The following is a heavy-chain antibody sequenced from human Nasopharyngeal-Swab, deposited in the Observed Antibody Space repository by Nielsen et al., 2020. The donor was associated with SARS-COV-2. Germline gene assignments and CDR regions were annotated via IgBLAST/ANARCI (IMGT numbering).Heavy chain of an antibody. CDR3: VKWTAVTGYWGFDY. J-gene: IGHJ4*02. D-gene: IGHD3-9*01. CDR1: GFTFSRYA. Sequence: GGSLRLSCAASGFTFSRYAMSWVRQAPGKGLEWVSLIYSGGSTTYYGDTVKGRFTISRDNSKNTLYLQMNSLRAEDTALYYCVKWTAVTGYWGFDYWGQGTLVTVSS. CDR2: IYSGGSTT. V-gene: IGHV3-23*03.